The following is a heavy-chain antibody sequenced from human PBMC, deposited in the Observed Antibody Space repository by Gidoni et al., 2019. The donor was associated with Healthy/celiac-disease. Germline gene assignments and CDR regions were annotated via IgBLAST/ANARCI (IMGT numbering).Heavy chain of an antibody. CDR1: GFTFSSYS. V-gene: IGHV3-21*01. Sequence: EVQLVESGCGLVKPGGSLRLSCAASGFTFSSYSMNWVRQAPGKGLGWVSSMSSSSSYIYYADSVKGRFTISRDNAKNSLYLQMNSLRAEDTAVYYCARLYYDFWSGQTPLDYWGQGTLVTVSS. D-gene: IGHD3-3*01. CDR2: MSSSSSYI. CDR3: ARLYYDFWSGQTPLDY. J-gene: IGHJ4*02.